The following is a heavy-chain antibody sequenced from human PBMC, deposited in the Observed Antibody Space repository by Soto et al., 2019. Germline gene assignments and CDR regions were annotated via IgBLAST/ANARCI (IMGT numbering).Heavy chain of an antibody. D-gene: IGHD6-13*01. J-gene: IGHJ3*02. Sequence: VESLTISCKVSGYSFTRYGIGWVLQMPGKGLEWMGIIYPGGSDTRYSPSFQGQVTISADKSISTAYLQWSSLKASDTAMYYCASYNGGYSSSWYSTDAFDIWGQGTMVTVSS. CDR3: ASYNGGYSSSWYSTDAFDI. CDR1: GYSFTRYG. CDR2: IYPGGSDT. V-gene: IGHV5-51*01.